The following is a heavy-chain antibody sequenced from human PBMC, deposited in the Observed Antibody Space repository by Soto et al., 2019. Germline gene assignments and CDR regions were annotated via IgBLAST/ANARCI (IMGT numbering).Heavy chain of an antibody. D-gene: IGHD2-8*01. J-gene: IGHJ6*02. CDR2: SWYDGKT. V-gene: IGHV3-33*01. CDR3: ARVRNNNDKRLDV. Sequence: QEQLVESGGGMVHPGTSLRLSCVTSGIPLTAHGMHWVRQAPGKGPEWVAQSWYDGKTFYGDSVKGRFTISRDTSTSKLFLDMKSLRPDDTAVYVCARVRNNNDKRLDVWGQGTTVIVSS. CDR1: GIPLTAHG.